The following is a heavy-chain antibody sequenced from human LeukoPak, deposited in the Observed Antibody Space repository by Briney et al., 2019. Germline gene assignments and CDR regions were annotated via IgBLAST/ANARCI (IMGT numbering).Heavy chain of an antibody. CDR3: ARSRRDGDYLFHAFDI. CDR1: GFTYSRYG. V-gene: IGHV3-30*04. Sequence: GGPLSLFCAASGFTYSRYGMQCVRHARGEGLEWVTAISYGGSNKYYADSVKGRFTISRDNYRNALEPQMNSLRAEDTAVYYYARSRRDGDYLFHAFDIWGQGTMVTVSS. J-gene: IGHJ3*02. D-gene: IGHD4-17*01. CDR2: ISYGGSNK.